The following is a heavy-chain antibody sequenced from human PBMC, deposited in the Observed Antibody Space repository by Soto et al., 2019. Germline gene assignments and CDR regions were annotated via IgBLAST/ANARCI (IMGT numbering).Heavy chain of an antibody. J-gene: IGHJ6*03. V-gene: IGHV4-39*01. CDR3: AIPGRGDSGYDLSPYHYYYYYMDV. CDR1: SGSISSSTYY. D-gene: IGHD5-12*01. Sequence: SETLSLTCTVSSGSISSSTYYWAWIRQPPGKGLEWIGNIFYRGSAYYNPSLKSRATISVDASKNQFSLNLSSVTAADTALYYCAIPGRGDSGYDLSPYHYYYYYMDVWGKGTTVTVSS. CDR2: IFYRGSA.